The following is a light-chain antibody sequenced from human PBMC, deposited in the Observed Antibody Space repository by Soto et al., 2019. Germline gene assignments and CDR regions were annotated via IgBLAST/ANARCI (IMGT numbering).Light chain of an antibody. V-gene: IGLV2-8*01. CDR2: EVT. Sequence: QSALTQPPSASGSPGQSVTISCTGTSSDVGSYKYVSWYQQHPGKAPKVIIYEVTKRPSGVPDRFSGSKSGNTASLTVSGLQAEDEADYYCTSYADGNNIVFRAGTKLTVL. CDR1: SSDVGSYKY. CDR3: TSYADGNNIV. J-gene: IGLJ1*01.